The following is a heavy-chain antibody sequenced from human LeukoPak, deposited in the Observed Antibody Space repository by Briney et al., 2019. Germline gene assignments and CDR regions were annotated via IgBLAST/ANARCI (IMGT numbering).Heavy chain of an antibody. D-gene: IGHD1-26*01. CDR1: GYSFTNYW. J-gene: IGHJ4*02. V-gene: IGHV5-51*01. CDR2: IYPGDSDT. Sequence: GESLKISCKGSGYSFTNYWIGWVRQMSGKGLEWTGVIYPGDSDTRYRPAFQGQVNISADKSISTTYLQWRSLKASDTAMYYCARRYSGSYLVDYWGQGTLVIVSS. CDR3: ARRYSGSYLVDY.